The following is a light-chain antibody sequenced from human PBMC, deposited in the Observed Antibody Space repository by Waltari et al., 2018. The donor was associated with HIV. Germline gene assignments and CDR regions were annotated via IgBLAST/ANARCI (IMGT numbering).Light chain of an antibody. CDR3: SSYTSSSTPWV. V-gene: IGLV2-14*01. CDR1: SSDVGGYNY. J-gene: IGLJ3*02. CDR2: DVS. Sequence: QSALTQPASVSGSPGQSITIPCTGTSSDVGGYNYVSWYQQHPGKAPKHMIYDVSNRPSGVSNRFSGSKSGNTASLTISGLQAEDEADYYCSSYTSSSTPWVFGGGTKLTVL.